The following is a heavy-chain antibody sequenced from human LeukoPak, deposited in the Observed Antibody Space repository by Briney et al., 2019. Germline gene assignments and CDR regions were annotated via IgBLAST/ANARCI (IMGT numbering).Heavy chain of an antibody. D-gene: IGHD4-11*01. CDR1: GYAFTSYH. J-gene: IGHJ4*02. CDR3: ARSDYNDYRGLGF. CDR2: IIPSSGST. Sequence: ASVTVSCKASGYAFTSYHIHWMRQAPGQGLGWMGIIIPSSGSTTYAQKFQGRVTMTRDTSTSTVYMELSSLTSDDTAVYFCARSDYNDYRGLGFWGQGTLVTVSS. V-gene: IGHV1-46*01.